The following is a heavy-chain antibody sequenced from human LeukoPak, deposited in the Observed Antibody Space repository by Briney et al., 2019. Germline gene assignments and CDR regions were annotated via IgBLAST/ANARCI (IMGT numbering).Heavy chain of an antibody. V-gene: IGHV1-2*06. D-gene: IGHD6-19*01. J-gene: IGHJ6*02. CDR3: ARIAVYYYGMDV. Sequence: ASVKASCKASGYTFTGYYMHWVRQAPGQGLEWMGRINPNSGGTNYAQKFQGRVTMTRDTSISTAYMELSRLRSDDTAVYYCARIAVYYYGMDVWGQGTTVTVSS. CDR1: GYTFTGYY. CDR2: INPNSGGT.